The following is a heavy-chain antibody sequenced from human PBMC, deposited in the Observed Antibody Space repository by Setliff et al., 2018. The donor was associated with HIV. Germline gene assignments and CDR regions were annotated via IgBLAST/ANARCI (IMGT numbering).Heavy chain of an antibody. D-gene: IGHD3-3*01. V-gene: IGHV4-34*01. CDR3: AGESALSGQSD. J-gene: IGHJ4*02. CDR1: GGSFSDYY. Sequence: PSETLSLTCTVSGGSFSDYYWSWIRQPPGKGLEWIGEINHGGTTHYNPSLKSRVTMSLDKSRNQFSLKLTSVAAADTAVYYCAGESALSGQSDWGQGSRVTVSS. CDR2: INHGGTT.